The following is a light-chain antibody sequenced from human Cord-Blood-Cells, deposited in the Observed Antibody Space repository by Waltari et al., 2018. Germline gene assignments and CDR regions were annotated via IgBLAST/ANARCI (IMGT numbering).Light chain of an antibody. CDR2: DAS. V-gene: IGKV1-33*01. CDR3: QQYDNLPFT. Sequence: DIQRTQSPSSLSASVGDRVTITCQASQDTSNYLNWYQQKPGKAPKLLIYDASNLETGVPSRFSVRGSGTDFTFSFSSLQPEDIATYYCQQYDNLPFTFGPGTKVNIK. J-gene: IGKJ3*01. CDR1: QDTSNY.